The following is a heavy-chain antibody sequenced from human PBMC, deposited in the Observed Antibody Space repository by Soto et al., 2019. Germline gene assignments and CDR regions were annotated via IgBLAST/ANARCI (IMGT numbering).Heavy chain of an antibody. CDR3: ARVRGSGLSYYYMDV. V-gene: IGHV3-48*02. CDR2: ISSSGIT. D-gene: IGHD3-10*01. CDR1: GFTFRDYS. Sequence: GGSLRLSCVASGFTFRDYSMNWVRQAPGKGLECISYISSSGITYYADSVKGRFTVSRDNAKDSLFLQMNSLRDDDTAVYHCARVRGSGLSYYYMDVWGKGTTVTVSS. J-gene: IGHJ6*03.